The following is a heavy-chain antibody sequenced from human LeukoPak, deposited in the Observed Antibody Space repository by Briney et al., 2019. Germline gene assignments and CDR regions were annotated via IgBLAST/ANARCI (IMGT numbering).Heavy chain of an antibody. CDR2: ISSSSSTI. D-gene: IGHD3-3*01. CDR3: ARGYDFWSGYFSLPDY. J-gene: IGHJ4*02. V-gene: IGHV3-48*01. CDR1: GFTFSSYS. Sequence: GGSLRLSCAASGFTFSSYSVNWVRQAPGKGLEWVSYISSSSSTIYYADSVKGRFTISRDNAKNSLYLQMNSLRAEDTAVYYCARGYDFWSGYFSLPDYWGQGTLVTVSS.